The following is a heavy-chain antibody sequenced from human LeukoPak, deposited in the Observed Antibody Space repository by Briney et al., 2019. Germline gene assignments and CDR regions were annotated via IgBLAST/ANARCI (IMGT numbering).Heavy chain of an antibody. CDR3: AREARGIAAHYYYYMDV. D-gene: IGHD6-13*01. Sequence: ASVKVSCKASGYTFTSYGISWVRQAPGQGLEWMGWISAYNGNTNYAQKLQGRVTMTTDTSTSTAYMELRSLRSDDTAVYYCAREARGIAAHYYYYMDVWGKGTTVTVSS. J-gene: IGHJ6*03. V-gene: IGHV1-18*01. CDR2: ISAYNGNT. CDR1: GYTFTSYG.